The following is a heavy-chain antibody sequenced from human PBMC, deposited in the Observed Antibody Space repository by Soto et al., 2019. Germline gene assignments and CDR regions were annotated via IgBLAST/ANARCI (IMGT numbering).Heavy chain of an antibody. J-gene: IGHJ5*02. CDR1: GGSISSSSYY. CDR3: ARHAADCSGGSCYLNWFGP. V-gene: IGHV4-39*01. Sequence: SETLSLTCTVSGGSISSSSYYWGWIRQPPGKGLEWIGSIYYSGSTYYNPSLKSRVTISVDTSKNQFSLKLSSVTAADTAVYYCARHAADCSGGSCYLNWFGPWGQGTLVTVSS. CDR2: IYYSGST. D-gene: IGHD2-15*01.